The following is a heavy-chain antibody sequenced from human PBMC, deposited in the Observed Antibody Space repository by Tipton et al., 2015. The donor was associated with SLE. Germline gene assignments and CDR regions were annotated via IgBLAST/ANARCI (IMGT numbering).Heavy chain of an antibody. CDR1: GGSISSSSYY. J-gene: IGHJ3*02. D-gene: IGHD6-19*01. V-gene: IGHV4-39*06. Sequence: TLSLTCTVSGGSISSSSYYWGWIRQPPGKGLEWIGSIYYSGSTYYNPSLKSRVTISVDTSKNQFPLKLSSVTAADTAVYYCARPYPPGIAVAGNAFDIWGQGTMVTVSS. CDR3: ARPYPPGIAVAGNAFDI. CDR2: IYYSGST.